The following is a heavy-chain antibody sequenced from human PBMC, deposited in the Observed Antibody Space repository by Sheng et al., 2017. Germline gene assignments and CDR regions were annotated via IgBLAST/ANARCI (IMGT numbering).Heavy chain of an antibody. CDR1: GFSFSTYS. D-gene: IGHD4-4*01. J-gene: IGHJ6*03. Sequence: EVQLMESGGGLVKPGGSLRLSCAASGFSFSTYSMNWVRQAPGKGLEWVSSISSSSRYIFYADSLKGRFTISRDNAKNSLYLQMNTLRVEDTAVYYCTRHFYSTDGVHYYYMDVWGQGTTVTVSS. CDR2: ISSSSRYI. CDR3: TRHFYSTDGVHYYYMDV. V-gene: IGHV3-21*01.